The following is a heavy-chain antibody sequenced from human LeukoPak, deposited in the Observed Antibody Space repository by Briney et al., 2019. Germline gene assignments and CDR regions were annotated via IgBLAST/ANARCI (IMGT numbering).Heavy chain of an antibody. CDR2: ISGSGGST. J-gene: IGHJ4*02. CDR3: AKSQFSSSWYTYFDY. V-gene: IGHV3-23*01. D-gene: IGHD6-13*01. Sequence: GGSLRHSCAASGFTFSSYAMIWVRQAPGKGREWVSDISGSGGSTYYADSVKGRFTISRDNSKNTLYLQMNSLRAEDTAVYYCAKSQFSSSWYTYFDYWGQGNLVTVSS. CDR1: GFTFSSYA.